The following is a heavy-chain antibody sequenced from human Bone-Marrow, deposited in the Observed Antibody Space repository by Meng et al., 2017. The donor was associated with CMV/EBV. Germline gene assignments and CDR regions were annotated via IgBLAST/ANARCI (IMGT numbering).Heavy chain of an antibody. J-gene: IGHJ6*02. CDR3: ARDPAVAGTPKPPTGPPYYYYYGMDV. CDR2: IGTRGDT. V-gene: IGHV3-13*01. CDR1: GFTFNTYD. Sequence: GGSLRLSCAASGFTFNTYDLHWVRQTTREGLEWVSGIGTRGDTYYASSVKGRFTISRENAKNSFYLQMNSLRAGDTDVYYCARDPAVAGTPKPPTGPPYYYYYGMDVWGQGTTVTVSS. D-gene: IGHD6-19*01.